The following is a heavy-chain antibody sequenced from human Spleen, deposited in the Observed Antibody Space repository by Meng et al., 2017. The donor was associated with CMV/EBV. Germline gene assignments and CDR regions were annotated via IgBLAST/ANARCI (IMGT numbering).Heavy chain of an antibody. D-gene: IGHD6-13*01. CDR1: GGSFSGYK. CDR2: INHSGST. Sequence: SETLSLTCAVYGGSFSGYKWSWIRQPPGKGLEWIGEINHSGSTNYNPSLKSRVTISVDTSKNQFSLKLSSVTAADTAVYYCARGGFGWNSSSWYKWFDPWGQGTLVTVSS. J-gene: IGHJ5*02. V-gene: IGHV4-34*01. CDR3: ARGGFGWNSSSWYKWFDP.